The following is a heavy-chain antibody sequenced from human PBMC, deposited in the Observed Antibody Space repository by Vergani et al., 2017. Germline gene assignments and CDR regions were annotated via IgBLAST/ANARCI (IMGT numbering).Heavy chain of an antibody. V-gene: IGHV3-30*03. CDR3: ATTSWYSSSSKEMNSDY. D-gene: IGHD6-6*01. CDR2: ISYDGSNK. Sequence: QVQLVESGGSVVQPGRSLRLSCAASGFTFSSYGMHWVRQAPGKGLEWVAVISYDGSNKYYADSVKGRFTISRDNSKNTLYLQMNSLRAEDTAVYYCATTSWYSSSSKEMNSDYWGQGTLVTVSS. CDR1: GFTFSSYG. J-gene: IGHJ4*02.